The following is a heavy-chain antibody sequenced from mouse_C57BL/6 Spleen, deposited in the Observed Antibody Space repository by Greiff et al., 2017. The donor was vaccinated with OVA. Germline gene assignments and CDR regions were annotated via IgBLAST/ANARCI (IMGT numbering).Heavy chain of an antibody. CDR1: GYTFTSYW. CDR3: SRSNYGSSFYFDV. D-gene: IGHD1-1*01. Sequence: QVQLKQPGAELVKPGASVKMSCKASGYTFTSYWITWVKQRPGQGLEWIGDIYPGSGSTNDNEKFKSKATLTVDTSSSTAYMQLSSLTSEDSAVYYCSRSNYGSSFYFDVWGTGTTVTVSS. V-gene: IGHV1-55*01. CDR2: IYPGSGST. J-gene: IGHJ1*03.